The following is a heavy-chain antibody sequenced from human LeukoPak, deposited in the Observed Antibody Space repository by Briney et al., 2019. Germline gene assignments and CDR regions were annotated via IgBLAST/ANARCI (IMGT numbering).Heavy chain of an antibody. V-gene: IGHV1-24*01. D-gene: IGHD3-3*01. CDR2: FDPEDGET. CDR1: VYSLTELS. J-gene: IGHJ4*02. CDR3: ATGPLEWPVGY. Sequence: ASVKVSCKFSVYSLTELSMHWVRQDPGRGLEWMGGFDPEDGETIYAQKFQGRVTMTEDTSTDTAYMELSSLRSEDTAVYYCATGPLEWPVGYWGQGTLVTVSS.